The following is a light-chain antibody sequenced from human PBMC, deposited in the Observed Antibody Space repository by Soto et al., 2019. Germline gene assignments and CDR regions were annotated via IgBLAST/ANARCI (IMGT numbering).Light chain of an antibody. CDR2: DAS. CDR1: QSISSSY. V-gene: IGKV3-11*01. Sequence: EIVLTQSPGTLSLSPGERATLSCRASQSISSSYLAWYQQKPGQAPRLLIYDASNRATGVPARFRGSGSGTDFTLTISSLEPEDFSVYDCQQRSNWPITFGQGTRLEIK. J-gene: IGKJ5*01. CDR3: QQRSNWPIT.